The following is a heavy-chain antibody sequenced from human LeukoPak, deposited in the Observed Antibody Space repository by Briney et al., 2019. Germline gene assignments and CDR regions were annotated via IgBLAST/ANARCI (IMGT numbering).Heavy chain of an antibody. D-gene: IGHD1-26*01. CDR2: LYFTGST. Sequence: TSETLSLTCTVSGGSISSSSNYWGWIRQPPGKGLEWIGCLYFTGSTYYNPSLKSRVTISLDTSKNQFSLKLSSVAAADTAAYYCARDGVWEGRFDYWGQGILVTVSS. CDR1: GGSISSSSNY. V-gene: IGHV4-39*07. CDR3: ARDGVWEGRFDY. J-gene: IGHJ4*02.